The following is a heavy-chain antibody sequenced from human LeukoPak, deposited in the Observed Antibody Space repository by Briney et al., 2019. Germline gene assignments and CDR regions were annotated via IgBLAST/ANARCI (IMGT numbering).Heavy chain of an antibody. V-gene: IGHV4-59*11. CDR2: ISNSGST. J-gene: IGHJ6*03. Sequence: SDTLSLTCTVSAGPIRSHYWTWIRHSHIQGLNWIGDISNSGSTKYHPSLRSVVTIAKDTSRSHFSLRLSAVAAADTAVYCCGRDGLVGFLAYYYIDVWGKGITATVSS. CDR1: AGPIRSHY. CDR3: GRDGLVGFLAYYYIDV. D-gene: IGHD3-10*01.